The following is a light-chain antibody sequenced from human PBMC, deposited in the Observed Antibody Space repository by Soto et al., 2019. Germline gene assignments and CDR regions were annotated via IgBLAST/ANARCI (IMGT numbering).Light chain of an antibody. Sequence: EIVLTQSPATLSLSPGERATLSCRASQSVSSYLAWYQQKPGQAPRLLIYDASNRATGIPARFSGSGSGTDFTLTISSLEPEDFAVYYCQQFNYWPPITFGQGTRREIK. CDR1: QSVSSY. J-gene: IGKJ5*01. CDR2: DAS. CDR3: QQFNYWPPIT. V-gene: IGKV3-11*01.